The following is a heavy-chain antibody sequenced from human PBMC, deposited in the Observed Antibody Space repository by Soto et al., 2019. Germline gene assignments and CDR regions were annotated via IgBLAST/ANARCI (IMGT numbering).Heavy chain of an antibody. J-gene: IGHJ3*02. CDR3: ATSPLESSGYYYTPYDAFDI. CDR2: IYYSGST. D-gene: IGHD3-22*01. Sequence: PSETLSLTCTVSGVSISSYYWSWIRQPPGKGLKWIGYIYYSGSTNYNPSLKSRVTISVDTSKNQFSLKLSSVTAADTAVYFCATSPLESSGYYYTPYDAFDIWGQGTMVTVSS. CDR1: GVSISSYY. V-gene: IGHV4-59*01.